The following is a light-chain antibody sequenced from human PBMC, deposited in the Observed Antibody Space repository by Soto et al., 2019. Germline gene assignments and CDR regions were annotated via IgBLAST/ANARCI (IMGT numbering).Light chain of an antibody. CDR3: QSYDSSLNNYV. V-gene: IGLV1-40*01. J-gene: IGLJ1*01. Sequence: QSVLTQPPSVSGAPGQRVIISCTGSSSNIGAGYNVHWYQQLPGTAPKLLICGHSNRPSGVPDRFSGSKSGTSASLAITGLQAEDEADYYCQSYDSSLNNYVFGTGTKVTVL. CDR2: GHS. CDR1: SSNIGAGYN.